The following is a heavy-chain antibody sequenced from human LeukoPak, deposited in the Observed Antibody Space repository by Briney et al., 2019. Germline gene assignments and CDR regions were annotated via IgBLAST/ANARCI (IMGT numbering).Heavy chain of an antibody. CDR3: ATPRSGSYAYYFDY. J-gene: IGHJ4*02. V-gene: IGHV1-69*04. CDR1: GGTFISYA. D-gene: IGHD1-26*01. Sequence: SVKVSCKASGGTFISYAISWVRQAPGQGLEWMGRIIPILGIANYAQKFQGRVTITADKSTSTAYMELSSLRSEDTAVYYCATPRSGSYAYYFDYWGQGTLVTVSS. CDR2: IIPILGIA.